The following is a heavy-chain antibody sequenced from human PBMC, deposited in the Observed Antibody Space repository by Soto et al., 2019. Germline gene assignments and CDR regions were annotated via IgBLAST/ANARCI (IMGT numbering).Heavy chain of an antibody. V-gene: IGHV4-39*01. J-gene: IGHJ4*02. D-gene: IGHD6-6*01. CDR1: GGSISSSSYY. Sequence: SETLSLTCTVSGGSISSSSYYWGWIRQPPGKGLEWIGSIYYSGSTYYNPSLKSRVTISVDTSKNQFSLKLNSVTAADTAVYYCASAGAARPYYFDYWGQGTLVTVSS. CDR3: ASAGAARPYYFDY. CDR2: IYYSGST.